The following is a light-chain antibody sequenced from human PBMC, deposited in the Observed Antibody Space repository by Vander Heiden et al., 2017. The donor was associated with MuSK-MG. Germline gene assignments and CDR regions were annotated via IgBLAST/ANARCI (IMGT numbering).Light chain of an antibody. J-gene: IGKJ4*01. CDR3: QHYGSETLT. CDR1: QSVSTTY. Sequence: EIVLTQSPGTLSLSPGERVTLSCRASQSVSTTYLAWYQQKPAQPPRLLIYGASSRATGIPDRFSGSGSGTDFTLTISRLDPEDFAVYYCQHYGSETLTFGGGTKGEIK. V-gene: IGKV3-20*01. CDR2: GAS.